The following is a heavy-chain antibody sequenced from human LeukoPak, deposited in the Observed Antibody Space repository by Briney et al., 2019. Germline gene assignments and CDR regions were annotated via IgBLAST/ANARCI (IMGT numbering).Heavy chain of an antibody. J-gene: IGHJ3*02. CDR3: ASPVSSSWYDKAFDI. CDR2: INHSGST. D-gene: IGHD6-13*01. V-gene: IGHV4-34*01. Sequence: SETLSLTCAVYGGSFSGYYWSWIRQPPGKGLEWIGEINHSGSTNYNPSLKSRVTISVDTSKNQFSLKLSSVTAADTAVYYCASPVSSSWYDKAFDIWGQGTMVTVSS. CDR1: GGSFSGYY.